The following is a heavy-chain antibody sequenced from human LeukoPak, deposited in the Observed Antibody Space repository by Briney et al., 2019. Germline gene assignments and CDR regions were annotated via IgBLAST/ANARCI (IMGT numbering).Heavy chain of an antibody. J-gene: IGHJ4*02. CDR2: IYYSGST. CDR1: GGSISSGGYY. V-gene: IGHV4-31*03. Sequence: PSETLSLTCTVSGGSISSGGYYWSWIRQRPGKGLEWIGYIYYSGSTYYNPSLKSRVTISVDKSKNQFSLKLSSVTAADTAVYYCARDHGNDFWSGYYFDYWGQGTLVTVSS. D-gene: IGHD3-3*01. CDR3: ARDHGNDFWSGYYFDY.